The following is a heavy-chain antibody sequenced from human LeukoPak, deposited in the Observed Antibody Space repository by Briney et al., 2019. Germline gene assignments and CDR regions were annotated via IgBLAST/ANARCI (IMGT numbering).Heavy chain of an antibody. CDR2: IIPKSGVT. V-gene: IGHV1-2*04. CDR3: ARAVGGSGNWNYYYGMDV. J-gene: IGHJ6*02. Sequence: ASVKVSCKASGYTFSDYYMHWVRQAPGQGLEWMGWIIPKSGVTNYAQKFLGWVTMTRDTSINTAYMELSRLRSDDTAVYYCARAVGGSGNWNYYYGMDVWGQGTTVTVSS. CDR1: GYTFSDYY. D-gene: IGHD3-10*01.